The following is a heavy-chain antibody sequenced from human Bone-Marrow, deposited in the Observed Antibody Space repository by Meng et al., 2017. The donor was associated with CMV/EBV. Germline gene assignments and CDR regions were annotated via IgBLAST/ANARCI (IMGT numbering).Heavy chain of an antibody. J-gene: IGHJ4*02. CDR2: IIPVFGTA. V-gene: IGHV1-69*05. Sequence: SVKVSCKASGGSFSTYTVNWVRQAPGQGPEWMGRIIPVFGTAKYAQNFQGRVTITMDESTSTAYMELRNLRSEDTAVYYCALSGYHYYFDHWGQGNPVHVSS. CDR1: GGSFSTYT. D-gene: IGHD3-22*01. CDR3: ALSGYHYYFDH.